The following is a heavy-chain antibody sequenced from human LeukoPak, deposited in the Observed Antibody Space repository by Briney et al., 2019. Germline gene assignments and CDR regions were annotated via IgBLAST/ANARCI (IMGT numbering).Heavy chain of an antibody. CDR1: GGSISSYY. Sequence: SETLSLTCTVSGGSISSYYWSWIRQPPVKGLEWIGYIYYSGSTNYNPSLKSRVTISVDTSKNQFSLKLSSVTAADTAVYYCARDRDYYGMDVWGQGTTVTVSS. V-gene: IGHV4-59*01. CDR3: ARDRDYYGMDV. J-gene: IGHJ6*02. CDR2: IYYSGST.